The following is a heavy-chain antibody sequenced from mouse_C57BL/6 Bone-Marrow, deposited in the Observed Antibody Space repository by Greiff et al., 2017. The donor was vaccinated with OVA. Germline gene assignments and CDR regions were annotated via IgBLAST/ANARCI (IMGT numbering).Heavy chain of an antibody. V-gene: IGHV1-81*01. CDR1: GYTFTSYG. D-gene: IGHD3-2*02. CDR3: ARGELRLWFAY. CDR2: IYPRSGNT. Sequence: QVQLQQSGAELARPGASVKLSCKASGYTFTSYGISWVKQRTGQGLEWIGEIYPRSGNTYYNEKFKGKATLTADKSSSTAYMELSSLTSEDSAVYFCARGELRLWFAYWGQGTLVTVSA. J-gene: IGHJ3*01.